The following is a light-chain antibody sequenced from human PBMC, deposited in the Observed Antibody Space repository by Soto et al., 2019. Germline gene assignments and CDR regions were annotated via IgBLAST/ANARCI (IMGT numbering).Light chain of an antibody. J-gene: IGKJ3*01. CDR1: QSVSSY. CDR2: DAS. V-gene: IGKV3-11*01. Sequence: EIVLTQSPATLSLSPGERATLSCRASQSVSSYLAWYQRKPGQSPRLLIYDASNRATGIPARFSGSGSGTDFTLTISNLEPEDFAVYYCQQRGNWPPSFGPGTKVDIK. CDR3: QQRGNWPPS.